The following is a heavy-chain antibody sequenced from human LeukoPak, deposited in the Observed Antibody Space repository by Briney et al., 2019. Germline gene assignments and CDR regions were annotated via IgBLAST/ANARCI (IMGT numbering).Heavy chain of an antibody. CDR3: ACLMLTSDFDY. D-gene: IGHD3-16*01. V-gene: IGHV1-2*02. CDR1: GYTFTNYY. Sequence: ASVKVSCKASGYTFTNYYMHWVRQAPGQGLEWMGWLNPNSGGTNYAQKFQGRITMARDTSITTAYMELSGLRSDDTAVYYCACLMLTSDFDYWGHGTLVTVSS. CDR2: LNPNSGGT. J-gene: IGHJ4*01.